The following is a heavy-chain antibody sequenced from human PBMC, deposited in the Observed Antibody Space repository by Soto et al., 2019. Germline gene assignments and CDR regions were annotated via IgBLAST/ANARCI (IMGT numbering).Heavy chain of an antibody. J-gene: IGHJ6*03. Sequence: EVQLVESGGGLVQPGGSLRLSCAASGFTFSRYWMSWVRQAPGKGLEWVANIKQDGSEKYYVDSVKGRFTISRDNAKNSLYLQMNSLRAEDTAVYYCARGGGGRFLEWLSESYYYYMDVWGKGTTVTVSS. CDR2: IKQDGSEK. V-gene: IGHV3-7*04. CDR1: GFTFSRYW. CDR3: ARGGGGRFLEWLSESYYYYMDV. D-gene: IGHD3-3*01.